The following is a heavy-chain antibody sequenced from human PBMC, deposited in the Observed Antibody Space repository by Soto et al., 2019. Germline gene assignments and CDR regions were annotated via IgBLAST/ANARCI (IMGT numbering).Heavy chain of an antibody. Sequence: ASVKVSCKASGYTFTSYAMHWVRQAPGQRLEWMGWINAGNGNTKYSQKFQGRVTITRDTSASTAYMELSSLRSEDTAVYYCARDRGIQPLYYYGMDVWGQGTTVTVSS. J-gene: IGHJ6*02. D-gene: IGHD5-18*01. V-gene: IGHV1-3*01. CDR1: GYTFTSYA. CDR2: INAGNGNT. CDR3: ARDRGIQPLYYYGMDV.